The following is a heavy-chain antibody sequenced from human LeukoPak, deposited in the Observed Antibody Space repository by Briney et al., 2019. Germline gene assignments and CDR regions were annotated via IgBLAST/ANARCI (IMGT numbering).Heavy chain of an antibody. J-gene: IGHJ4*02. CDR2: INWNGGST. D-gene: IGHD3-3*01. CDR1: GFTFSSYG. Sequence: GRSLRLSCAASGFTFSSYGMHWVRQAPGKGLEWVSGINWNGGSTGYADSVKGRFTISRDNVKNSLYLQMNNLRVEDTALYHCARDGVRYYDFWSGYYGDWGQGTLVTVSS. V-gene: IGHV3-20*01. CDR3: ARDGVRYYDFWSGYYGD.